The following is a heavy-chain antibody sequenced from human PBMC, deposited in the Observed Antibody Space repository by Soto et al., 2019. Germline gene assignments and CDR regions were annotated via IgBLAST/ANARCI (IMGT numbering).Heavy chain of an antibody. J-gene: IGHJ4*02. CDR1: GGSISSGGYY. CDR3: ARDGTGYCSGGSCYSLVY. V-gene: IGHV4-31*03. CDR2: IYYSGST. Sequence: QVQLQESGPGLVKPSQTLSLTCTVSGGSISSGGYYWSWIRQHPGKGLEWIGYIYYSGSTYYNPSLRSRVTISVDASKNQFCLRLVSVTAADTAVYYCARDGTGYCSGGSCYSLVYWGQGTLVTVSS. D-gene: IGHD2-15*01.